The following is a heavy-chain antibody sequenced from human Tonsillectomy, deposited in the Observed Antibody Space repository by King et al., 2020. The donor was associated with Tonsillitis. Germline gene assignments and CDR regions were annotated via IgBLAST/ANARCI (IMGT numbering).Heavy chain of an antibody. J-gene: IGHJ4*02. CDR2: IYYTGSI. CDR1: GGSISSNY. D-gene: IGHD5-24*01. V-gene: IGHV4-59*01. Sequence: QLQESGPGLVKPPETLSLTCSVSGGSISSNYWSWIRQPPGKGLEWIGQIYYTGSITYNPSLKSRATISLDTSKNQFSLKLSSVTAADTAVYYCARTSRDGFNLHFDYRGQGTLVTVSS. CDR3: ARTSRDGFNLHFDY.